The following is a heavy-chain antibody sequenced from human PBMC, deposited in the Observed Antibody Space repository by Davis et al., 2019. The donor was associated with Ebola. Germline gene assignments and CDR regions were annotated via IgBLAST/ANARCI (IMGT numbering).Heavy chain of an antibody. CDR2: ISGSGGST. Sequence: GESLKISCAPSGFIVSANYMTWVRQAPGKGLEWVSAISGSGGSTYYADSVKGRFTISRDNSKKTLYLQMNSLRAEDTAVYYCAKSGLSFGVVKYHYGMDVWGKGTTVTVSS. D-gene: IGHD3-3*01. CDR1: GFIVSANY. J-gene: IGHJ6*04. V-gene: IGHV3-23*01. CDR3: AKSGLSFGVVKYHYGMDV.